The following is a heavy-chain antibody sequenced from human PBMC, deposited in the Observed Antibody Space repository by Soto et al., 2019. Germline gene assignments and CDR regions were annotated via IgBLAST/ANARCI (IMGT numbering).Heavy chain of an antibody. J-gene: IGHJ4*02. V-gene: IGHV4-30-4*01. CDR2: IYYSGST. D-gene: IGHD3-16*01. Sequence: SETLSLTCTVSGGSINSDHYWSWIRQPPGKGLEWIGHIYYSGSTDYNPSLKSRVSISVDTSKNQVSLKLSSVTAADTAVYYCAREGGESTDGLYYFDYWGQGTLVTVSS. CDR3: AREGGESTDGLYYFDY. CDR1: GGSINSDHY.